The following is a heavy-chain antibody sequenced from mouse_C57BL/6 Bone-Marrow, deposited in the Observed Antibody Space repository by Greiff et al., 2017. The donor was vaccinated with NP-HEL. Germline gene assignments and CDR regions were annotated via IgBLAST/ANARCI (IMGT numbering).Heavy chain of an antibody. J-gene: IGHJ2*01. CDR2: ISYDGSN. CDR1: GYSITSGYY. D-gene: IGHD2-2*01. Sequence: VQLKESGPGLVKPSQSLSLTCSVTGYSITSGYYWNWIRQFPGNKLEWMGYISYDGSNNYNPSLKNRISITRDTSKNQFFLKLNSVTTEDTATYYCARDGYGYYWGQGTTLTVSS. CDR3: ARDGYGYY. V-gene: IGHV3-6*01.